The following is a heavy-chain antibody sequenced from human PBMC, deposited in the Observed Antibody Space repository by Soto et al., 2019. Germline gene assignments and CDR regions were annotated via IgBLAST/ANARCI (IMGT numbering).Heavy chain of an antibody. CDR1: GFTFSSYG. D-gene: IGHD3-22*01. CDR3: AKAPRYYYDSSGYWGPFDY. V-gene: IGHV3-30*18. J-gene: IGHJ4*02. CDR2: ISYDGSNK. Sequence: HLGGSLRLSCAASGFTFSSYGMHWVRQAPGKGLEWVAVISYDGSNKYYADSVKGRFTISRDNSKNTLYLQMNSLRAEDTAVYYCAKAPRYYYDSSGYWGPFDYWGQGT.